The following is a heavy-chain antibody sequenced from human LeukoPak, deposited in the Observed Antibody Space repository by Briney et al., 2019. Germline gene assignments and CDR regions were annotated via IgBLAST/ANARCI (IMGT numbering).Heavy chain of an antibody. CDR1: GYTFTTYD. V-gene: IGHV1-8*01. D-gene: IGHD5-18*01. CDR2: MNPNSGNT. Sequence: ASVKVSCKASGYTFTTYDINWVRQATGQGLEWRGGMNPNSGNTGYAQKFQGRGTMTRNTSISTAFMELSGLRSEDTAVYFCARRNTAMVAGLDYWGQGSLVTVSS. J-gene: IGHJ4*02. CDR3: ARRNTAMVAGLDY.